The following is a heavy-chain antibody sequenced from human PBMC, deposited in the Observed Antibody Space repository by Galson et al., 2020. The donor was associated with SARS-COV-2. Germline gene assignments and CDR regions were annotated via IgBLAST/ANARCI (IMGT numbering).Heavy chain of an antibody. J-gene: IGHJ5*02. D-gene: IGHD3-16*02. V-gene: IGHV1-18*01. CDR2: ISAYSGNT. Sequence: ASVKVSCKASGYTFTNYGINWVRQAPGQGLEWVGWISAYSGNTNYAQKLQGRVTMTTDTSTSTAYMERRSLRSDDTAVYYCARWAFGGGIVRAWFDPWCQGTLGTVSS. CDR1: GYTFTNYG. CDR3: ARWAFGGGIVRAWFDP.